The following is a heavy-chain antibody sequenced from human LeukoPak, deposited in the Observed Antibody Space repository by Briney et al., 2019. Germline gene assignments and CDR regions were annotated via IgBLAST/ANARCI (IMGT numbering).Heavy chain of an antibody. CDR3: AKSGYDYPPYFDY. CDR2: IYHSGST. V-gene: IGHV4-38-2*01. Sequence: SETLSLTCAVSGYSIISGYFWGWIRQPPGKGLEWIGTIYHSGSTYYNPSLKSRVTISVDTSKKQFSLKLSSVTAADTAVYFCAKSGYDYPPYFDYWGQGTLVTVSS. CDR1: GYSIISGYF. J-gene: IGHJ4*02. D-gene: IGHD5-12*01.